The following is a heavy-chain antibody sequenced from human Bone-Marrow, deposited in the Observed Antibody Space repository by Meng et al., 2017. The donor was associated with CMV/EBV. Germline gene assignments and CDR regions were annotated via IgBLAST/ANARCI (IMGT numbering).Heavy chain of an antibody. V-gene: IGHV1-2*02. D-gene: IGHD3-10*01. CDR3: ARGGRTMVRGVNHHFDY. CDR2: INPNSGGT. CDR1: GYTFTGYY. J-gene: IGHJ4*02. Sequence: ASVKVSCKGPGYTFTGYYMHWVRQAPGQGLEWMGWINPNSGGTNYAQKFQGRVTMTRDTSISTAYMELSRLRSDDTAVYYCARGGRTMVRGVNHHFDYWGQGTLVTVSS.